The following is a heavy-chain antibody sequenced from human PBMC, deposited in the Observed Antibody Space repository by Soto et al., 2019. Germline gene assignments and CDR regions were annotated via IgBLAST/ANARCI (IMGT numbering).Heavy chain of an antibody. Sequence: SETLSLTCTVSGGSISSYYWSWIRQPPGKGLEWIGYIYYSGSTNYNPSLKSRVTISVDTSKNQFSLKLSSVTAADTAVYYCARGQITGTGAFRISKKKAPKKYGMDVWGQGTTVTVSS. D-gene: IGHD1-7*01. J-gene: IGHJ6*02. CDR3: ARGQITGTGAFRISKKKAPKKYGMDV. CDR2: IYYSGST. V-gene: IGHV4-59*01. CDR1: GGSISSYY.